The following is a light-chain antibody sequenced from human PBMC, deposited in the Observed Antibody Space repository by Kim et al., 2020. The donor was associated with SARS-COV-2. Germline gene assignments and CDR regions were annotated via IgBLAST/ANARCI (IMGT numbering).Light chain of an antibody. J-gene: IGLJ2*01. CDR3: NSRDSTGNLVV. Sequence: ALGQTVRSTCQGDSLRSNDGSWYQQKPGQAPVLVIYGKNNRPSGIPDRFSGSRSGNTASLTITGAQAEDEADYYCNSRDSTGNLVVFGGGTQLTVL. CDR1: SLRSND. V-gene: IGLV3-19*01. CDR2: GKN.